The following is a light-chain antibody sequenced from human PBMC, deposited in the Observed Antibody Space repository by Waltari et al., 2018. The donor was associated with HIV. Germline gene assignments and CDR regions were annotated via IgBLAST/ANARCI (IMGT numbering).Light chain of an antibody. CDR3: ASWDDRLNGHV. V-gene: IGLV1-47*01. CDR2: INS. CDR1: TSNIGSKC. J-gene: IGLJ1*01. Sequence: QSGLTQPPSVSGTPGQRLTVPCSGKTSNIGSKCFVWYRQVPGTAPSLLVYINSHRPSGVADLFSGSRSGASASLVILGLRVEDEAAYYCASWDDRLNGHVFGSGTTVSV.